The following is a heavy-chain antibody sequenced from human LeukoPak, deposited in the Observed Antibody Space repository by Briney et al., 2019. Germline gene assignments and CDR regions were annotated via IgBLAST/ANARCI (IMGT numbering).Heavy chain of an antibody. CDR2: IYNTGST. J-gene: IGHJ5*02. CDR3: ARDARDGSGTYLRIFDR. V-gene: IGHV4-4*07. D-gene: IGHD3-22*01. CDR1: GGSISSYY. Sequence: SETLSLTCTVSGGSISSYYWSWIRQPAGKGLEWIGRIYNTGSTSYNPSLKSRVTMSVDTSKNQFSLKLSSVTVADTAVYYCARDARDGSGTYLRIFDRWGQGTLVTVSS.